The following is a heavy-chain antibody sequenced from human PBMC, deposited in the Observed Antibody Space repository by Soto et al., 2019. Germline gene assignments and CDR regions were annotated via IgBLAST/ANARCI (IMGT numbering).Heavy chain of an antibody. CDR3: ARYNSGHSDY. CDR2: IWFDGSEI. CDR1: GFTFRNYG. D-gene: IGHD1-26*01. J-gene: IGHJ4*02. V-gene: IGHV3-33*01. Sequence: QVYLVQSGGGVVQPGRSLRLSCAASGFTFRNYGMHWVRQAPGRGLEWVAVIWFDGSEIYYADSVKGRFTISRDNSNSALFLQMDYLRAEDTAMYYCARYNSGHSDYWVQGTPVTVSS.